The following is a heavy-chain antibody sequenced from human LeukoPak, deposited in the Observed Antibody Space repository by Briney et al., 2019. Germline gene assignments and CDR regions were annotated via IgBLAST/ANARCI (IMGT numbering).Heavy chain of an antibody. CDR1: GFTFSSYW. Sequence: AGGSLRLSCAAAGFTFSSYWMSWVRQAPGKGLDWVANIKQDGSEKYYVDSVKGRFTISRDNAKNSLYLQMNSLRAEDTAVYYCGGVSTRYYYYYYMDVWGKGTTVTVSS. CDR2: IKQDGSEK. CDR3: GGVSTRYYYYYYMDV. V-gene: IGHV3-7*01. J-gene: IGHJ6*03.